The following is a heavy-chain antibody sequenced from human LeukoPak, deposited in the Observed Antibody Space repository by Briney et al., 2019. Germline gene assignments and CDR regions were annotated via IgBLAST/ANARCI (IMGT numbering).Heavy chain of an antibody. V-gene: IGHV3-30*09. J-gene: IGHJ5*02. CDR1: GFSFSSYT. CDR2: ISYDGNTK. Sequence: PGGSLRLSCAASGFSFSSYTMHWVRQAPGKGLEGVAVISYDGNTKYYADSVKGRFAISRDDSKNTLYLQMSNLRADDTAIYYCARTGTTTFNFFNPWGQGTLVTASS. D-gene: IGHD1-1*01. CDR3: ARTGTTTFNFFNP.